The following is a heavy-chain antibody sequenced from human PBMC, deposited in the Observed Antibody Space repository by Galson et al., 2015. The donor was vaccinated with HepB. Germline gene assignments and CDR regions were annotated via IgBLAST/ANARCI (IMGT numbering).Heavy chain of an antibody. J-gene: IGHJ4*02. CDR3: ARAAAADY. CDR2: IFHSGTT. V-gene: IGHV4-38-2*01. D-gene: IGHD6-13*01. Sequence: LSLTCGVSGYSISGGYYWGWIRQPPGKGLEWIGSIFHSGTTYYNPSLKSRVTISVDTSKNQFSLKLSSVTAVDTAVYYCARAAAADYWGQGILVTVSS. CDR1: GYSISGGYY.